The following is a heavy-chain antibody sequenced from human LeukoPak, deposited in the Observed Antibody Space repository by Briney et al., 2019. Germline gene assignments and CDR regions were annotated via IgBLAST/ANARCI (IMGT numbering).Heavy chain of an antibody. Sequence: GGSLRLSCAASGFSFTTYSMNWVRPAPGKGLEWVSSTSTSNSFIYSAAPVKGRFTTSRANAKNSLCLQMNSLRAEDTAVYYCARDGGWLQYIYYWGQGTLVTVSS. V-gene: IGHV3-21*01. CDR1: GFSFTTYS. D-gene: IGHD5-24*01. CDR3: ARDGGWLQYIYY. J-gene: IGHJ4*02. CDR2: TSTSNSFI.